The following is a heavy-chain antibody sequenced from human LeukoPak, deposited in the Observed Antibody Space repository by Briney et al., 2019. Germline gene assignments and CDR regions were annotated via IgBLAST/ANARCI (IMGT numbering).Heavy chain of an antibody. D-gene: IGHD3-22*01. CDR3: ARMGLYDSSGYFDY. V-gene: IGHV2-70*11. Sequence: SGPALVKPTQTLTLTCTFSGFSLSTSGMCVSWIRQPPGKALEWLARIDWGDDKYYSTSLKTRLTISKDTSKNQVVLTMTNMDPVDTATYYCARMGLYDSSGYFDYWGQGTLVTVSS. J-gene: IGHJ4*02. CDR1: GFSLSTSGMC. CDR2: IDWGDDK.